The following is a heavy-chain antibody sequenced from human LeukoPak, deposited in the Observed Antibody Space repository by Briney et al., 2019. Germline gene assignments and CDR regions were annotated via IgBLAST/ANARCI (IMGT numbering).Heavy chain of an antibody. Sequence: GGSRRLSCSASGFTFSSYAMHWVRQAPGKGLEYVSAISSNGGSTYYADSVKGRFTISRDNSKNTLYLQMSSLRAEDTAVYYCVGCSSTSCYDYWGQGTLVTVSS. CDR3: VGCSSTSCYDY. J-gene: IGHJ4*02. CDR1: GFTFSSYA. V-gene: IGHV3-64D*06. D-gene: IGHD2-2*01. CDR2: ISSNGGST.